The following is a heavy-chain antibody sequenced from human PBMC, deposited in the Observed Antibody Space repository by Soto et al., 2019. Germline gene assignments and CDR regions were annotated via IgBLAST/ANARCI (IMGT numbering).Heavy chain of an antibody. J-gene: IGHJ4*02. D-gene: IGHD3-22*01. CDR3: ARDKGAYYSHLVY. CDR1: GATFSSYA. V-gene: IGHV1-69*06. Sequence: QVLLVQSGAEVKKPGSSVMVSCKLSGATFSSYAMSWVRQAPGQGLEWIGGIIPFFGTPNYAQKFQGRVTITADTSTATSYMELSSLRSDDTAVYYCARDKGAYYSHLVYWGQGTLVTVSS. CDR2: IIPFFGTP.